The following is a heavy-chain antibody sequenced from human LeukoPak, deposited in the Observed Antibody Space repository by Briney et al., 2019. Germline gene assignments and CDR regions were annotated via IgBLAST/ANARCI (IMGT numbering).Heavy chain of an antibody. Sequence: GGSLRLSCAASGFTFSSYGMHWVRQAPGKGLEWVAVISYDGSNKYYADSVKGRFTISRDNSKNTLYLQMNSLRAEDTAVFYCAKGHSDYGTGFDNWGQGTLVTVSS. J-gene: IGHJ4*02. CDR2: ISYDGSNK. D-gene: IGHD5-12*01. CDR1: GFTFSSYG. CDR3: AKGHSDYGTGFDN. V-gene: IGHV3-30*18.